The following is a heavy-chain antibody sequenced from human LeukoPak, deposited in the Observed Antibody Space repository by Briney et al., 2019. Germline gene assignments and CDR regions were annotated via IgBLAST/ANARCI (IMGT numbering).Heavy chain of an antibody. CDR1: GLTFSDYA. CDR2: ISSNGGGT. CDR3: VRRCSGWCLDY. Sequence: PGGSLRLSCSVSGLTFSDYAFNWVRQAPGKGLKYVSAISSNGGGTYSADSVKGRFTISRDNSKNTLYLQMSSLGSEDTAVYYCVRRCSGWCLDYWGQGTLVVVSS. J-gene: IGHJ4*02. D-gene: IGHD6-19*01. V-gene: IGHV3-64D*06.